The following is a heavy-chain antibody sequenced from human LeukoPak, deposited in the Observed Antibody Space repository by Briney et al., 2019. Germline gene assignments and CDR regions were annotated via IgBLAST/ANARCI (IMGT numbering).Heavy chain of an antibody. Sequence: SETLSLTCTVSGGSISSSSYYWGWIRQPPGKGLEWIGSIYYTGSTYYNPSLKSRVTISVDTSKNQFSLKLSSVTAADTAVYYCARDESGGSYYWGQGTLATVSS. CDR2: IYYTGST. D-gene: IGHD1-26*01. CDR3: ARDESGGSYY. V-gene: IGHV4-39*07. J-gene: IGHJ4*02. CDR1: GGSISSSSYY.